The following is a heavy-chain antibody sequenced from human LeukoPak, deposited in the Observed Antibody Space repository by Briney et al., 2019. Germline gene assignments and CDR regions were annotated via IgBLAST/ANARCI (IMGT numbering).Heavy chain of an antibody. CDR3: ARDPPWYDFWSGYSGTNYYYYYMDV. D-gene: IGHD3-3*01. J-gene: IGHJ6*03. CDR2: ISAYNGNT. CDR1: GYTFTSYG. V-gene: IGHV1-18*01. Sequence: GASVKVSCKASGYTFTSYGISWVRQAPGQGLEWMGWISAYNGNTNYAQKLQGRVTMTTDTSTSTAYMGLRSLRSDDTAVYYCARDPPWYDFWSGYSGTNYYYYYMDVWGKGTTVTVSS.